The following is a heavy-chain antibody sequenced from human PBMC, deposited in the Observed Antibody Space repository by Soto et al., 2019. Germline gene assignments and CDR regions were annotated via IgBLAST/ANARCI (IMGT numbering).Heavy chain of an antibody. CDR3: VRDRPHNWFDP. CDR2: IETDGSRT. Sequence: PGGSLRLSCEASGFTFKNYWMHWVRQAPGKGPEWVSRIETDGSRTTYADFVRGRFTISRDNAKNTLYLQMNSLRVEDTAVYYCVRDRPHNWFDPWGQGTLVTVSS. CDR1: GFTFKNYW. V-gene: IGHV3-74*01. D-gene: IGHD6-6*01. J-gene: IGHJ5*02.